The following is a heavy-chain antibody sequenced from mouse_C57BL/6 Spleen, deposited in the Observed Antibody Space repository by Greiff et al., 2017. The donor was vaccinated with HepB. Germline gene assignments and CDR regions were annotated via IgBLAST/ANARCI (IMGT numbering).Heavy chain of an antibody. D-gene: IGHD1-1*01. J-gene: IGHJ1*03. Sequence: EVKVEESGGGLVKPGGSLKLSCAASGFTFSDYGMHWVRQAPEKGLEWVAYISSGSSTIYYADTVKGRFTISRDNAKNTLFLQMTSLRSEDTAMYYCARDMELPYWYFDVWGTGTTVTVSS. CDR1: GFTFSDYG. CDR2: ISSGSSTI. CDR3: ARDMELPYWYFDV. V-gene: IGHV5-17*01.